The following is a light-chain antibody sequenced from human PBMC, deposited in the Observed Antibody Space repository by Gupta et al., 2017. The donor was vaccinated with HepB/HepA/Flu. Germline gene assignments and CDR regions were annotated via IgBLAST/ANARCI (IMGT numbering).Light chain of an antibody. CDR3: STWDTSLSAWV. V-gene: IGLV10-54*04. Sequence: QAGLTQPPSVSTGLRQTATLTCIGDNNNVVSQGAAWLQQHQGHPPKLLSYRNTNRPSGISERFSASTSGNTASLTIIGLQPEDEADYYCSTWDTSLSAWVFGGGTKLTVL. CDR1: NNNVVSQG. J-gene: IGLJ3*02. CDR2: RNT.